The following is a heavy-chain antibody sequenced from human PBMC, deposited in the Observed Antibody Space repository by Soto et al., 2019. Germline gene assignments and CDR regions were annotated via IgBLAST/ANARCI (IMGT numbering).Heavy chain of an antibody. CDR1: GFTFSSYS. CDR3: ARHNWNGMNWFDP. Sequence: GGSLRLSCAASGFTFSSYSMNWVRQAPGKGLEWVSSISSSSSYIYYADSVKGRFTISRDNAKNSLYLQMNSLRAEDTAVYYCARHNWNGMNWFDPWGQGTLVTVSS. D-gene: IGHD1-1*01. V-gene: IGHV3-21*01. J-gene: IGHJ5*02. CDR2: ISSSSSYI.